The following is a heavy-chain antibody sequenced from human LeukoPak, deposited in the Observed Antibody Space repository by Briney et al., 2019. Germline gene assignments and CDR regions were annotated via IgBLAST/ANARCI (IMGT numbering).Heavy chain of an antibody. V-gene: IGHV4-59*12. Sequence: SETLSLTCTVSGGSISGYYWSWIRQPPGKGLEWLGYIYYSVNTNYNPSLKSPVNISADTSKNQFSLKLSSVTAADTAVYYCARGDCSSTSCPGVDAFDIWGQGTMVTVSS. CDR3: ARGDCSSTSCPGVDAFDI. D-gene: IGHD2-2*01. CDR2: IYYSVNT. J-gene: IGHJ3*02. CDR1: GGSISGYY.